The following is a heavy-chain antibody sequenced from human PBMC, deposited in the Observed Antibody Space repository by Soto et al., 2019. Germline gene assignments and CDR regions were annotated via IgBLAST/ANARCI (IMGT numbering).Heavy chain of an antibody. D-gene: IGHD2-21*02. CDR3: AIGGAYCYGDCTRAH. Sequence: EVQVVQSGGGSVQPGGSLRLSCEASGFTFSSYGMTWVRQAPGKGLEWVAGISGSGVDTKYADSVKGRFIIARDNCMKKMYLQMNNLRVEDTAVYFCAIGGAYCYGDCTRAHWGQGTLVTVSS. J-gene: IGHJ4*02. CDR2: ISGSGVDT. V-gene: IGHV3-23*04. CDR1: GFTFSSYG.